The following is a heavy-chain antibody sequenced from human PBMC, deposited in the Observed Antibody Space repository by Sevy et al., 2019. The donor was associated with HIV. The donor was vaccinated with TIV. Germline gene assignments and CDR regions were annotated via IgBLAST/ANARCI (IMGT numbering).Heavy chain of an antibody. CDR2: ISSSSGTI. CDR1: GFTFSAYS. Sequence: GGSLRLSCAASGFTFSAYSMNWVRQAPGKGLEWVSYISSSSGTIYYADSVKGQFTISRDNAKSSLYLQMNGLRAEDTAVYYCARAGGDCYSKNECWFVSWGQGTLVTSPQ. J-gene: IGHJ5*01. CDR3: ARAGGDCYSKNECWFVS. V-gene: IGHV3-48*01. D-gene: IGHD2-21*01.